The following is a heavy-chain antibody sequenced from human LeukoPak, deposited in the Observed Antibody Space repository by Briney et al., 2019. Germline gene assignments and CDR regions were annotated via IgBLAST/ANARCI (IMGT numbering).Heavy chain of an antibody. V-gene: IGHV3-21*01. CDR2: ISSSSSYI. CDR1: GFTFSSYS. Sequence: PGGSLRLSCAASGFTFSSYSMNWVRQAPGKGLEWVSSISSSSSYIYYADSVKGRFTISRDNAKNSLYLQMNSLRAEDTAVYCCARDDAHMGITMVRGLTWGQGTLVTVSS. D-gene: IGHD3-10*01. CDR3: ARDDAHMGITMVRGLT. J-gene: IGHJ4*02.